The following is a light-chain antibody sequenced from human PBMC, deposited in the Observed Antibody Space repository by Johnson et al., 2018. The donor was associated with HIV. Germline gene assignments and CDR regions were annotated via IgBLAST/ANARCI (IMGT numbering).Light chain of an antibody. J-gene: IGLJ1*01. V-gene: IGLV1-51*02. CDR2: ETN. CDR3: GTWDSSLTVGTV. Sequence: QSVLTQPPSVSAAPGQKVTISCSGSSSNIGNNYVSWYQQLPGTAPKLLIYETNKRPSGIPDRFSGSKSGTSATLGITGLQTGDEADYYCGTWDSSLTVGTVFGPGTRVTVL. CDR1: SSNIGNNY.